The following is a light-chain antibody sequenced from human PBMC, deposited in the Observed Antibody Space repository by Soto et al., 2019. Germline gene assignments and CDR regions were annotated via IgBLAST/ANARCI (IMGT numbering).Light chain of an antibody. J-gene: IGKJ1*01. V-gene: IGKV1-5*03. CDR3: QHYNSYSEA. Sequence: DIHMTQSPSTLSGSVGYRFTITCRARQTISSWLAWYQQKPGKAPKILIYQASTLKSGVPSRCRGSGSGTEFTLTISSLQPDDFATYYCQHYNSYSEAFGQGTKVDIK. CDR1: QTISSW. CDR2: QAS.